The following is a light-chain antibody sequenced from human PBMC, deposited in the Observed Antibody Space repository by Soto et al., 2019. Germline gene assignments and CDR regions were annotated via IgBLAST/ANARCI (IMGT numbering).Light chain of an antibody. CDR3: KSYVSSLRDHVG. CDR2: GKS. V-gene: IGLV1-40*01. CDR1: SSKIGAGYA. Sequence: QSVLTQPPSVSGAPGQRVTISCTGSSSKIGAGYAVHWYQQLQGTAPNLLIYGKSNRSSGVPDRLSGYKSGTSASLAITGLPAEADADAHGKSYVSSLRDHVGFGGGVQHTV. J-gene: IGLJ2*01.